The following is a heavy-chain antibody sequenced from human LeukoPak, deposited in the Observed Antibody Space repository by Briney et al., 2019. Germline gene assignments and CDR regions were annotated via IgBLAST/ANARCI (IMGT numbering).Heavy chain of an antibody. J-gene: IGHJ4*02. CDR3: ARGRRDDFWSGYPY. V-gene: IGHV1-8*03. CDR2: MNPNSGNT. D-gene: IGHD3-3*01. CDR1: GYTFTSYD. Sequence: ASVKVSCKASGYTFTSYDINWVRQATGQGLEWMGWMNPNSGNTGYAQMFQGRVTITRNTSISTAYMELSSLRSEDTAVYYCARGRRDDFWSGYPYWGQGTLVTVSS.